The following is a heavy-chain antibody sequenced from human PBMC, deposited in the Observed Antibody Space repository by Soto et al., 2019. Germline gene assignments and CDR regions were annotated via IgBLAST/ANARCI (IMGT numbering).Heavy chain of an antibody. D-gene: IGHD2-15*01. J-gene: IGHJ6*03. V-gene: IGHV4-34*01. CDR2: INHSGST. CDR1: GGSFSGYY. CDR3: ARGKRGGSAGYFYYYYYMDV. Sequence: QVQLQQWGAGLLKPSETLSLTCAVYGGSFSGYYWSWIRQPPGKGLEWIGEINHSGSTNYNPSLKSRVTISVDTSKTQFSLKLGSVTAADTAVYYCARGKRGGSAGYFYYYYYMDVWGKGTTVTVSS.